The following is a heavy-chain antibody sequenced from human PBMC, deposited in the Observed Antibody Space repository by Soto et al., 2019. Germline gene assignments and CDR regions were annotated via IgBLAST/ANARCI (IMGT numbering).Heavy chain of an antibody. Sequence: QVQLVQSGAEVKKPGASVKVSCKASGYTFTDYYVHWVRQAPGQGLEWMGWINPNGGGTNYAQKFQGWVTMTRDTSITTAYMELSRLRSDDTAMYYCAREVVVASIYGMDVWGQGTAVTVSS. CDR1: GYTFTDYY. J-gene: IGHJ6*02. CDR3: AREVVVASIYGMDV. D-gene: IGHD2-15*01. V-gene: IGHV1-2*04. CDR2: INPNGGGT.